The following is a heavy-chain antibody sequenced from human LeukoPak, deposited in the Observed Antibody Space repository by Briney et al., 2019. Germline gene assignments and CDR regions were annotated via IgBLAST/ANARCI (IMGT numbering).Heavy chain of an antibody. V-gene: IGHV3-21*01. CDR2: ISSSSSYI. J-gene: IGHJ3*02. Sequence: PGGSLRLSCAASGFTFSSYSMNWVRQAPGKGLEWVSSISSSSSYIYYADSVKGRFTISRDNAKNSLYLQMNSLRAEDTAVYYCAMYYYGSGSVDAFDIWGQGTMVTVSS. CDR3: AMYYYGSGSVDAFDI. D-gene: IGHD3-10*01. CDR1: GFTFSSYS.